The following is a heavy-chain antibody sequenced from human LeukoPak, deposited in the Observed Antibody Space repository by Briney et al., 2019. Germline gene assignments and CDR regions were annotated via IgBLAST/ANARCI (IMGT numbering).Heavy chain of an antibody. CDR3: ARSWNSPRTYYYYYMDV. V-gene: IGHV4-61*02. J-gene: IGHJ6*03. CDR1: GGSFSSCGYY. D-gene: IGHD1-1*01. CDR2: IYSSGST. Sequence: PSETLSLTCTVSGGSFSSCGYYWSWLRPPAGQGLEGIVRIYSSGSTNYNPSLKSRVTISVDTSQNQFSLKLSSVTAADTAVYYCARSWNSPRTYYYYYMDVWGKGTTVTVSS.